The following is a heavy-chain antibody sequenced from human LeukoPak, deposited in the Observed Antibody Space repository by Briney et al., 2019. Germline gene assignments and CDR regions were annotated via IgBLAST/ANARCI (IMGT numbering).Heavy chain of an antibody. Sequence: SVKVSCKASGGTFSSYAISWVRQAPGQGLEWMGGIIPIFGTANYAQKFQGRVTITTDESTSTAYMELSSLRSEDTAVYYCARDLRQLTRDRFDPWGQGTLVTVSS. D-gene: IGHD6-6*01. J-gene: IGHJ5*02. V-gene: IGHV1-69*05. CDR1: GGTFSSYA. CDR3: ARDLRQLTRDRFDP. CDR2: IIPIFGTA.